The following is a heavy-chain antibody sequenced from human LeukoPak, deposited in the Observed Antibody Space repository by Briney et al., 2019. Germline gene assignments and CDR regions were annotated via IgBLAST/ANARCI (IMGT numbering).Heavy chain of an antibody. D-gene: IGHD6-13*01. V-gene: IGHV3-9*01. CDR2: ISWNSGSI. CDR3: AKDHNPFLVAATGWGVVDY. Sequence: GGSLRLSCAASGFTFDDYAMHWVRQAPEKGLEWVSGISWNSGSIGYADSVKGRFTISRDNAKNSLYLQMNSLRAEDTALYYCAKDHNPFLVAATGWGVVDYWGQGTLVTVSS. CDR1: GFTFDDYA. J-gene: IGHJ4*02.